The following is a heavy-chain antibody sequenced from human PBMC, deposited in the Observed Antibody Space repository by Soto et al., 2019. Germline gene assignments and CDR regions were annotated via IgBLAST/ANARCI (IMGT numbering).Heavy chain of an antibody. J-gene: IGHJ6*02. D-gene: IGHD3-9*01. Sequence: GASVKVSCKASGYTFTSYGISWVRQAPGQGLEWMGWISAYNGNTNCAQKLQGRVTMTTDTSTSTAYMELRSLRSDDTAVYYCARDAIADYDILTGYLIYYYYGMDVWGQGTTVTVSS. V-gene: IGHV1-18*01. CDR3: ARDAIADYDILTGYLIYYYYGMDV. CDR1: GYTFTSYG. CDR2: ISAYNGNT.